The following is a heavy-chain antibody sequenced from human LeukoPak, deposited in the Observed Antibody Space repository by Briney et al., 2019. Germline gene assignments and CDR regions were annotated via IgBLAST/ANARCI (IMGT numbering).Heavy chain of an antibody. V-gene: IGHV1-18*01. CDR3: ARDGTIFGAVPYYYGMDV. Sequence: ASVKVSCKASGYTFTSYGISWVRQAPGQGLEWMGWISAYNGNTNYAQKLQGRVTMTTDTSTSTAYMELRSLRSDDTAVYYCARDGTIFGAVPYYYGMDVWGQGTTVTVSS. CDR1: GYTFTSYG. D-gene: IGHD3-3*01. J-gene: IGHJ6*02. CDR2: ISAYNGNT.